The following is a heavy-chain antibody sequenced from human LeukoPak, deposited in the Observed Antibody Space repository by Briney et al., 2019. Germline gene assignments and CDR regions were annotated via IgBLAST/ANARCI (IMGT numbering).Heavy chain of an antibody. CDR1: GYTFTTYG. Sequence: ASVKVSCKASGYTFTTYGTNWLRQAPGQGLEWMGWISTYNGNTNYAQKLQGRVTMTTDTSTSTAYMELRSLRSDDTAVYYCARTCSTTSCYVIYWGQGTLVTVSS. CDR3: ARTCSTTSCYVIY. J-gene: IGHJ4*02. CDR2: ISTYNGNT. V-gene: IGHV1-18*01. D-gene: IGHD2-2*01.